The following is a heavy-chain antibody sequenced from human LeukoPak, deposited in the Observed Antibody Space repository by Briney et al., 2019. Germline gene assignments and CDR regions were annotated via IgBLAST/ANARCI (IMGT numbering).Heavy chain of an antibody. J-gene: IGHJ4*02. CDR2: ISGSGDST. CDR1: GFTFSSYA. CDR3: AKDSVVVPGLVNYFDY. Sequence: GGSLRLSCAASGFTFSSYAMSWVRQAPGKGLEGVSSISGSGDSTYYAESVKGRFTISRDNSKSRLFLQMKSLRAEDTAVYYCAKDSVVVPGLVNYFDYWGQGILVTVSS. V-gene: IGHV3-23*01. D-gene: IGHD2-2*01.